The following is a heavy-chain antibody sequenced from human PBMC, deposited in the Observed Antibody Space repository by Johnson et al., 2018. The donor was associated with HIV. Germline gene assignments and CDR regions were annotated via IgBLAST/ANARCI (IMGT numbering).Heavy chain of an antibody. D-gene: IGHD3-10*01. CDR2: ISYDGSNK. Sequence: VQLVESGGGVVQPGRSLRLSCAASGFTFSSYAMHWVRQAPGKGLEWVAVISYDGSNKYYADSVKGRVTISRDNSKNTLYLQMNSLRAEDTAIYYCAATMVRGVIQSRAFDLWGQGTMVTVSS. J-gene: IGHJ3*01. CDR1: GFTFSSYA. CDR3: AATMVRGVIQSRAFDL. V-gene: IGHV3-30-3*01.